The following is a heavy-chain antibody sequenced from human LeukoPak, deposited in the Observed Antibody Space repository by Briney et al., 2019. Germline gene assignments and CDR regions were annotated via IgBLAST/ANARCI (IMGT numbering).Heavy chain of an antibody. CDR2: IYNSGTT. J-gene: IGHJ4*01. CDR3: ASRVYGLGSFNY. D-gene: IGHD3-10*01. Sequence: PSETLSLTCTGSGDSISSTSYYWGWIRQPPGKGLEWIGSIYNSGTTYYNPSLKSRVTISVDTSKNQFSLKVSSVTAADTAVYYCASRVYGLGSFNYWGQGTLVTVSS. CDR1: GDSISSTSYY. V-gene: IGHV4-39*01.